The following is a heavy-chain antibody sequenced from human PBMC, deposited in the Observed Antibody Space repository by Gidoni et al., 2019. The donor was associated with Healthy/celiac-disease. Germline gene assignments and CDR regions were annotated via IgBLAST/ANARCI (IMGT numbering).Heavy chain of an antibody. CDR3: ARRRIDYGGNNPLGGFDY. Sequence: EVQLVQSGAEGKKPGESLRISCKGSGYSFTSYWISWVRQMPGKGLEWMGRIDPSDSYTNSSPSFQGHVTISADKSISTAYLQWSSLKASDTAMYYCARRRIDYGGNNPLGGFDYWGQGTLVTVSS. CDR1: GYSFTSYW. CDR2: IDPSDSYT. D-gene: IGHD4-17*01. J-gene: IGHJ4*02. V-gene: IGHV5-10-1*03.